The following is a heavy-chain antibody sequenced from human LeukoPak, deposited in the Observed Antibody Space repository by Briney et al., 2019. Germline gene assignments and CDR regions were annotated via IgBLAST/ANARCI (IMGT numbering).Heavy chain of an antibody. CDR1: GFTLSSYW. CDR2: IKQDGSER. Sequence: GGSRRLSCAASGFTLSSYWMSWVRQAPGKGREWVANIKQDGSERYYVDSVKGRFTISRDNAKNSLYLQMNSLRAEDTAVYYCARRYCGGDCHSPYFDYWGQGTLVTVSS. J-gene: IGHJ4*02. D-gene: IGHD2-21*02. V-gene: IGHV3-7*01. CDR3: ARRYCGGDCHSPYFDY.